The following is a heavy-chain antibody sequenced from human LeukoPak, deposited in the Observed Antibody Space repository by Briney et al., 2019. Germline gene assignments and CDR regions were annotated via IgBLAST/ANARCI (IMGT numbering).Heavy chain of an antibody. D-gene: IGHD3-22*01. Sequence: GGSLRLSCAASGFTFSSYAMRWVRQAPGKGLEWVSVISGSGVSTYYADSVKGRFTISRDNSKNTLYLQMKSLRAEDTAVYYCAKETTYYYDSSDYHYPYWGQGTLVTVSS. CDR2: ISGSGVST. V-gene: IGHV3-23*01. CDR3: AKETTYYYDSSDYHYPY. J-gene: IGHJ4*02. CDR1: GFTFSSYA.